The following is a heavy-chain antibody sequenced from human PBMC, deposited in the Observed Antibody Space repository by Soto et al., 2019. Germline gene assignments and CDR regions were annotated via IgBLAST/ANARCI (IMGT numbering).Heavy chain of an antibody. J-gene: IGHJ6*02. V-gene: IGHV4-59*01. CDR3: ARDLWGYCGTDCYPLDV. CDR1: GGSIRGYY. Sequence: PSETLSLTCTVSGGSIRGYYWSWIRQRPGKGLEWSGYMYNSGCTVSTPPSKSRVTISVDTSKNQFSLKLNSVTAADTAVYYCARDLWGYCGTDCYPLDVWGQGTTVTVS. D-gene: IGHD2-21*02. CDR2: MYNSGCT.